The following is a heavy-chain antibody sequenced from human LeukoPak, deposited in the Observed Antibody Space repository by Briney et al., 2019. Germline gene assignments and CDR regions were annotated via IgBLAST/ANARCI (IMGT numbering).Heavy chain of an antibody. CDR3: ARVLAYSYGSLYYFDY. D-gene: IGHD5-18*01. CDR2: INPSGGST. Sequence: ASVKVSCKASGYTFTGYYMHWVRQAPGQGLEWMGIINPSGGSTTYAQKFQGRVTMTRDTSTSTVYMELSSLRSEDTAVYYCARVLAYSYGSLYYFDYWGQGTLVTVSS. CDR1: GYTFTGYY. J-gene: IGHJ4*02. V-gene: IGHV1-46*01.